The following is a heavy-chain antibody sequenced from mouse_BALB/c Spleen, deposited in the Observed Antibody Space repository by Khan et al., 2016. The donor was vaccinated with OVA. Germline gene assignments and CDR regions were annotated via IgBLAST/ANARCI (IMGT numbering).Heavy chain of an antibody. V-gene: IGHV2-2*01. D-gene: IGHD2-14*01. CDR3: ARNSYMYDFTY. CDR2: IWSGGNT. Sequence: QVQLKQSGPGLVQPSQSLSITCTVSGFSLTTYGVHWVRQSPGKGLEWLGLIWSGGNTDYNAAFISRLSITKDKSKSQVFFKMNSLQADDTAMYYCARNSYMYDFTYWGQGTLVTVSA. J-gene: IGHJ3*01. CDR1: GFSLTTYG.